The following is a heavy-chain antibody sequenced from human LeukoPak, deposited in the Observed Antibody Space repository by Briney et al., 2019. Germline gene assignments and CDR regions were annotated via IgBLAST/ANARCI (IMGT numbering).Heavy chain of an antibody. CDR1: GGSVSSGSYY. Sequence: PSETLSLTCTVSGGSVSSGSYYWSWIRQPPGKGLGWIGYIYYSGSTNYNPSLKSRVTISVDTSKNQFSLKLSSVTAADTAVYYCAYHGSGSYNWFDPWGQGTLVTVSS. V-gene: IGHV4-61*01. J-gene: IGHJ5*02. CDR2: IYYSGST. D-gene: IGHD3-10*01. CDR3: AYHGSGSYNWFDP.